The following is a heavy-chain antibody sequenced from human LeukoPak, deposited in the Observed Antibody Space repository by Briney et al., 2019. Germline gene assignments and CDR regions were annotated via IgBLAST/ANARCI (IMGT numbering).Heavy chain of an antibody. CDR3: AKSGPYGDSRIEI. J-gene: IGHJ4*02. CDR2: ISSSVGTI. D-gene: IGHD4-17*01. V-gene: IGHV3-48*03. Sequence: SLSLSCALSGLTLSGYAIDWVSHAPEGGMEWLLQISSSVGTIKYADSVKDRLTVSRDNAKNSLYLQMNSLRAEDTSVYYCAKSGPYGDSRIEIWGQGALVTVSS. CDR1: GLTLSGYA.